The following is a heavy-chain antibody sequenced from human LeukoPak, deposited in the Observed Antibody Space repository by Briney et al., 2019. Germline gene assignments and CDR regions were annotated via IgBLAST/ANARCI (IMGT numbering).Heavy chain of an antibody. D-gene: IGHD3-3*01. V-gene: IGHV4-34*01. J-gene: IGHJ5*02. Sequence: SGGSLRLSCAASGFTFSSYAMHWVRQAPGKGLEWIGEINHSGSTNYNPSLKSRVTISVDTSKNQFSLKLSSVTAADTAVYYCARDVTIFGVVIQNWFDPWGQGTLVTVSS. CDR1: GFTFSSYA. CDR3: ARDVTIFGVVIQNWFDP. CDR2: INHSGST.